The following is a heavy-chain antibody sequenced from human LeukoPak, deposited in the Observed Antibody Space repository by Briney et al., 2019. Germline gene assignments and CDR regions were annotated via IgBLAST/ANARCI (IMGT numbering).Heavy chain of an antibody. Sequence: SQTLSLTCAISGDSVSSNSAAWNWIRQSPSRGLEWLRRTYYRSKWYNDYAVSVKSRITINPDTSKNQFSLQLNSVTPEDTAVYYCARENSSGWYVGGYFDYWGQGTLVTVSS. D-gene: IGHD6-19*01. J-gene: IGHJ4*02. CDR3: ARENSSGWYVGGYFDY. V-gene: IGHV6-1*01. CDR1: GDSVSSNSAA. CDR2: TYYRSKWYN.